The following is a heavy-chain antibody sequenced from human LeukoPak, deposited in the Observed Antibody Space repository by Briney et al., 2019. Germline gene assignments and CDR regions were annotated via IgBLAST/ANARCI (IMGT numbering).Heavy chain of an antibody. D-gene: IGHD5-24*01. Sequence: GGSLRLSCGASGFAFSSYDMSWVRQAPGKGLEWVSAIGADSGTTYADSVKGRFTISRGNSKYTLYLQMNSLRADDTAIYYCAKTIPYWYFDLWGRGTLVTVSS. V-gene: IGHV3-23*01. CDR1: GFAFSSYD. J-gene: IGHJ2*01. CDR2: IGADSGTT. CDR3: AKTIPYWYFDL.